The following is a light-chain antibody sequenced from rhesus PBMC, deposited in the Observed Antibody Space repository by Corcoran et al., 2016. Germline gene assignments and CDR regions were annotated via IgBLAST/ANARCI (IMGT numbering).Light chain of an antibody. CDR1: QGISSY. V-gene: IGKV1-25*01. CDR2: YAN. J-gene: IGKJ2*01. CDR3: QQYNSLPMYS. Sequence: DIQMTQSPSSVSASVGDRVTITCRASQGISSYLAWYQQKPGKAPKLLIYYANTLQSGVPSRFSGSGTGTEFTLTISSLQPEDFATYYCQQYNSLPMYSFGQGTKVEI.